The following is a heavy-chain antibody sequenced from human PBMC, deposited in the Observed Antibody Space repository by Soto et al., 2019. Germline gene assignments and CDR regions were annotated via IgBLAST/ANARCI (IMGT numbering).Heavy chain of an antibody. D-gene: IGHD5-18*01. CDR2: ISPYHGNT. V-gene: IGHV1-18*04. Sequence: ASVKVSCKASGYTFTGYYMHWVRQAPGQGLEWMGRISPYHGNTNYAQKLQGRVTMTTDKSTSTAYMELSSLRSEDTAVYYCARWANTAMANWFDPWGQGTLVTVPQ. CDR1: GYTFTGYY. J-gene: IGHJ5*02. CDR3: ARWANTAMANWFDP.